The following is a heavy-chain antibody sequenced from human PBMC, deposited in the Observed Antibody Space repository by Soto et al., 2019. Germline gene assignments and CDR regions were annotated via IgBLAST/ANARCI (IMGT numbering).Heavy chain of an antibody. J-gene: IGHJ4*02. CDR1: GYTFTGYA. Sequence: GASVKVSCKASGYTFTGYAMHWVRQAPGQRLEWMGWINAGNGNTKYSQKFQGRVTITRDTSASTAYMELNSLRAEDTAVYYCAKAISGYNAPLDHWGQGTRVTVSS. CDR3: AKAISGYNAPLDH. V-gene: IGHV1-3*01. D-gene: IGHD1-20*01. CDR2: INAGNGNT.